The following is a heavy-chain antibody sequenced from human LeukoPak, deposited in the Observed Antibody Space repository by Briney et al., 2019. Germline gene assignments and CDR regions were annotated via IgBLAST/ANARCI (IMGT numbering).Heavy chain of an antibody. CDR3: ARGGLFGVVITPDAFDI. CDR1: GFTFSSYG. Sequence: GGSLGLSCAASGFTFSSYGMHWVRQAPGKGLEWVAVIWYDGSNKYYADSVKGRFTISRDNSKNTLYLQMNSLRAEDTAVYYCARGGLFGVVITPDAFDIWGQGTMVTVSS. V-gene: IGHV3-33*01. D-gene: IGHD3-3*01. J-gene: IGHJ3*02. CDR2: IWYDGSNK.